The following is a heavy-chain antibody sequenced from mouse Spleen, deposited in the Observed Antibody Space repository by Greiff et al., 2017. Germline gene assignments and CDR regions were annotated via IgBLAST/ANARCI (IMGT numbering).Heavy chain of an antibody. CDR1: GYTFTDHT. V-gene: IGHV1-78*01. Sequence: QVQLQQSDAELVKPGASVKISCKVSGYTFTDHTIHWMKQRPEQGLEWIGYIYPRDGNTKYNEKFKGKATLIADKSSSTAYMQLNSLTFEDSAVYFCARREVITTVVGDFDYWGQGTTLTVSS. CDR3: ARREVITTVVGDFDY. CDR2: IYPRDGNT. D-gene: IGHD1-1*01. J-gene: IGHJ2*01.